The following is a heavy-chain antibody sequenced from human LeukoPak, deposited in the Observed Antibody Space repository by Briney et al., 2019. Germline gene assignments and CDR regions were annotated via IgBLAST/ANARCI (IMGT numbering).Heavy chain of an antibody. V-gene: IGHV4-39*01. J-gene: IGHJ2*01. CDR3: ARRLGGRNSRYFGL. D-gene: IGHD4-23*01. CDR1: GGSISSSDYY. CDR2: IYFTGST. Sequence: SETLSLTCTVSGGSISSSDYYWGWIRQPPGKGLEWIGTIYFTGSTYYNPSLKSRVTISVDTSKSQFSLNMSPVTAADTAMYYCARRLGGRNSRYFGLWGRGTLVTVSS.